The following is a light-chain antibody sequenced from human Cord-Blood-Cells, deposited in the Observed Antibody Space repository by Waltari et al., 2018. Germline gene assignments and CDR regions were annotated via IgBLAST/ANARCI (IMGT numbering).Light chain of an antibody. CDR2: AAS. CDR3: QQSYSTPQT. Sequence: DIQMTQPPSSLSASVGDRVTITCRASQSISSYLNWYQQKPGKAPKLLIYAASSLQSGVPSRFSGSGSGTDFTLTISCLQPEDFATYYCQQSYSTPQTFGQGTKLEIK. V-gene: IGKV1-39*01. J-gene: IGKJ2*01. CDR1: QSISSY.